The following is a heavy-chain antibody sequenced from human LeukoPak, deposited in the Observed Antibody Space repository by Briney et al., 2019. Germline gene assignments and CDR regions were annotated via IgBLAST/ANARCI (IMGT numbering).Heavy chain of an antibody. Sequence: PGGSLRLSCAASGFTFSSYGMHWVRQAPGKGLEWVAFIRYDGSNKYYADSVKGRFTISRVNSKNTLYLQMNSLRAGDTAVYYCAKDKWIDGSLDYWGQGTLVTVSS. CDR2: IRYDGSNK. J-gene: IGHJ4*02. CDR3: AKDKWIDGSLDY. CDR1: GFTFSSYG. D-gene: IGHD1-26*01. V-gene: IGHV3-30*02.